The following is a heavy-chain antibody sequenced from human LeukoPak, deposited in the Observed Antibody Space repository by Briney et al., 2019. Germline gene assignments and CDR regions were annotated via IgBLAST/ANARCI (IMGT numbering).Heavy chain of an antibody. V-gene: IGHV3-9*01. CDR1: GFPFDEYA. CDR2: ISWNSGSI. J-gene: IGHJ6*03. Sequence: PGGSLRRSFAASGFPFDEYAMHCFRQALGKVLELVSGISWNSGSIGYADSVKGRFTISRDNAKNSLYLQMNSLRAEDTAVYYCAKAWTTVTTSYYYYYVDVWGKGTTVTISS. D-gene: IGHD4-17*01. CDR3: AKAWTTVTTSYYYYYVDV.